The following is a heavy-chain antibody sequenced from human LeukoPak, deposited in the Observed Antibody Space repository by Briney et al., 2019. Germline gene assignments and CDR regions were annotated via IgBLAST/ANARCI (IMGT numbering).Heavy chain of an antibody. CDR3: AGGVEMATNF. Sequence: PGGSLRLSCAASGFTFSSYAMHWVRQAPGKGLEWVAVISYDGSNKYYADSVKGRFTISRDNSKNTLYLQMNSLRAEDTAVYYCAGGVEMATNFWGQGTLVTVSS. CDR2: ISYDGSNK. V-gene: IGHV3-30-3*01. D-gene: IGHD5-24*01. J-gene: IGHJ4*02. CDR1: GFTFSSYA.